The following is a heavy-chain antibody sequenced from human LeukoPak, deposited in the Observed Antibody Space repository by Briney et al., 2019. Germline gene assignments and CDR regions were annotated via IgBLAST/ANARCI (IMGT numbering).Heavy chain of an antibody. Sequence: GGSLRLSCAASGFTFSTYSMNWVRQAPGKGLEWVSSISGSSSYIYYADSVKGRFTVSRDNAKNSLYLQMNSLRAEDTAVYYCARGRDGHGGYYSYMDVWGIGTTVTVSS. CDR2: ISGSSSYI. J-gene: IGHJ6*03. CDR1: GFTFSTYS. V-gene: IGHV3-21*01. D-gene: IGHD5-24*01. CDR3: ARGRDGHGGYYSYMDV.